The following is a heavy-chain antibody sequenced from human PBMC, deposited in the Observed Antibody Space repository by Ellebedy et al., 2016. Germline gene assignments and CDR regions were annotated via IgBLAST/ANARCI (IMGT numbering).Heavy chain of an antibody. CDR3: AGFGSGYYSPFDY. Sequence: GGSLRLSCVASGFTVSNNYMAWVRQTPGKGLEWVSLIYAGHSKFYAASVHGRFTISRDNADNTLFLQMNSLRAEDTAVYYCAGFGSGYYSPFDYWGRGTLVTVSS. CDR1: GFTVSNNY. CDR2: IYAGHSK. V-gene: IGHV3-66*01. J-gene: IGHJ4*02. D-gene: IGHD3-3*01.